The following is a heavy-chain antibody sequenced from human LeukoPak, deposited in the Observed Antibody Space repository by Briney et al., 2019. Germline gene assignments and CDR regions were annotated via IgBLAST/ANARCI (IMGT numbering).Heavy chain of an antibody. D-gene: IGHD2-15*01. Sequence: GASVKVSCKAPGYTFTSYDINWVRQATGQGLEWMGWVNPNSGHTGYAQKFQGRVTMTRNTSISTAYMELSSLRSEDTAVYYCARGAPGSYCSGGSCPYFDYWGQGTLVSVSS. V-gene: IGHV1-8*01. CDR2: VNPNSGHT. CDR1: GYTFTSYD. CDR3: ARGAPGSYCSGGSCPYFDY. J-gene: IGHJ4*02.